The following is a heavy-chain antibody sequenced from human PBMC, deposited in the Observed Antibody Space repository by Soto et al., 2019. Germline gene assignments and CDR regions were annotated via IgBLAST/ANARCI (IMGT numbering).Heavy chain of an antibody. J-gene: IGHJ6*02. D-gene: IGHD3-3*02. CDR3: VKDEGIEAMDV. CDR2: ITSSGSYV. Sequence: ESGGGLVKPGGSLRLSCVPSGFTFSRNTMNWVRQAPGKGLEWVASITSSGSYVYYADSVKGRFSASRDNAKNSLSLQMDSLRPDDTAIYFCVKDEGIEAMDVWGQGTTVTVSS. V-gene: IGHV3-21*01. CDR1: GFTFSRNT.